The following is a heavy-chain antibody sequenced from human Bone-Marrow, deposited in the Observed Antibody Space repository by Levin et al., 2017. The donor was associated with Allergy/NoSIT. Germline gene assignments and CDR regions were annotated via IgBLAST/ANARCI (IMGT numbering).Heavy chain of an antibody. D-gene: IGHD4-17*01. CDR2: ISSSSSYI. CDR3: ARDNGDYPRGYGV. Sequence: GGSLRLSCAASGFTFSSYSMNWVRQAPGKGLEWVSSISSSSSYIYYADSVKGRFTISRDNAKNSLYLQMNSLRAEDTAVYYCARDNGDYPRGYGVWGQGTPVTVSS. V-gene: IGHV3-21*01. J-gene: IGHJ4*02. CDR1: GFTFSSYS.